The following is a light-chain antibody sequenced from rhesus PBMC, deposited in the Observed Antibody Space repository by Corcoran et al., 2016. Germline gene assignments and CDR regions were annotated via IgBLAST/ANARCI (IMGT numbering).Light chain of an antibody. CDR2: GAS. V-gene: IGKV3-24*04. CDR3: QQSSNLSPRT. CDR1: QRVGSN. Sequence: ETVVTQSPATLSLSPGERATLSCRASQRVGSNLAWYQQKPGRAPRLLIYGASSRATGIPDRFSGSGSGTDFTLPISSLEPEDVGVYYCQQSSNLSPRTFGGGTKVELK. J-gene: IGKJ4*01.